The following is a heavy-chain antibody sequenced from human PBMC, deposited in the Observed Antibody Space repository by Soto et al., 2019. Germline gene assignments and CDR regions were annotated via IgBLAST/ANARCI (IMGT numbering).Heavy chain of an antibody. Sequence: SETLSLTCTVSGGSISSYYWSWIRQPPGKGLEWIGYIYYSGSTNYSPSLKSRVTISVDTSKNQFSLKLNSVTAADTAVYYCARDRDTAMVTGYYGMDVWGQGTTVTVSS. D-gene: IGHD5-18*01. CDR2: IYYSGST. J-gene: IGHJ6*02. V-gene: IGHV4-59*12. CDR3: ARDRDTAMVTGYYGMDV. CDR1: GGSISSYY.